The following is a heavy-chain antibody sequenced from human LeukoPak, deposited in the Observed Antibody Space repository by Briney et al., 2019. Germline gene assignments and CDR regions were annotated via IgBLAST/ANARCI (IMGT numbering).Heavy chain of an antibody. CDR2: ITPIFGIA. CDR1: GGTFSSYA. D-gene: IGHD5-24*01. CDR3: ALEMATIKAFDI. J-gene: IGHJ3*02. V-gene: IGHV1-69*04. Sequence: ASVKVSCKASGGTFSSYAISWVRQAPGQGLEWMGRITPIFGIANYAQKFQGRVTITADKSTSTAYMELSSLRSEDTAVYYCALEMATIKAFDIWGQGTMVTVSS.